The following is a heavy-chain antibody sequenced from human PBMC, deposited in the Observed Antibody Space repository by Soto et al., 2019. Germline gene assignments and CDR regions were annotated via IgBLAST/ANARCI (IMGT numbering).Heavy chain of an antibody. D-gene: IGHD6-6*01. CDR1: GFTFSNAW. CDR3: TTDPAEYSSLTGY. J-gene: IGHJ4*02. V-gene: IGHV3-15*01. Sequence: PGGSLRLSCAASGFTFSNAWMSWVRQAPGKGLEWVGRIKSKTDGGTTDYAAPVKGRFTISRDDSKNTLYLQMNSLKTEDTAVYYCTTDPAEYSSLTGYWGQGTLVTVSS. CDR2: IKSKTDGGTT.